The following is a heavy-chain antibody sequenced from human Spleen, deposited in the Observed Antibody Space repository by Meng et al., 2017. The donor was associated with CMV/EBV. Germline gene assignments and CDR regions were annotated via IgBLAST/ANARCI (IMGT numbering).Heavy chain of an antibody. CDR3: AKDLIIGLAGIFDY. CDR2: ISGTGAGT. Sequence: ASGFTFSSYAMSWVRQAPGKGLEWVSGISGTGAGTSNADSVKGRFTISRDNYKNTLYLQMNSLRAEDTAVYYCAKDLIIGLAGIFDYWGQGTLVTVSS. CDR1: GFTFSSYA. J-gene: IGHJ4*02. V-gene: IGHV3-23*01. D-gene: IGHD6-19*01.